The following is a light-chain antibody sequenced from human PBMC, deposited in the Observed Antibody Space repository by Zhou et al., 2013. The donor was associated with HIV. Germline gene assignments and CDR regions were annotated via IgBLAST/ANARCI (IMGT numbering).Light chain of an antibody. CDR3: QHQTT. J-gene: IGKJ1*01. Sequence: DIQMTQSPSSVSASVGDRVTITCRASQDIRTWLAWYQHKPGKVPKLLIYKSSTLNTGVPSRFSGSGSGTDFTLTIDNVQPDDFATYYCQHQTTFGQGTKV. CDR1: QDIRTW. V-gene: IGKV1-12*01. CDR2: KSS.